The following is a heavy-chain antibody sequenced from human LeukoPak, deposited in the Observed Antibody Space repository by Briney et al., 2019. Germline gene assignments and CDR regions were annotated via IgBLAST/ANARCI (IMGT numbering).Heavy chain of an antibody. CDR1: GFTVSSNY. Sequence: GGSLRLSCAASGFTVSSNYMSWVRQAPGKGLEWVSVIYSGGSTYYADSVKGRFTISRDNSKNTLYLQMNSLRAEDTVVYYCARVLRPYYDSSGPGDYWGQGTLVTVSS. CDR2: IYSGGST. D-gene: IGHD3-22*01. CDR3: ARVLRPYYDSSGPGDY. V-gene: IGHV3-53*01. J-gene: IGHJ4*02.